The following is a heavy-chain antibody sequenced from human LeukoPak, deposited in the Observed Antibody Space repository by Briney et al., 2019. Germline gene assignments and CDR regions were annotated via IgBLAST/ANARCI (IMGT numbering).Heavy chain of an antibody. D-gene: IGHD3-9*01. CDR2: IWYDGSNK. Sequence: GGSLRLSCEASGFTFSSYGMHWVRQAPGKGLEWVAVIWYDGSNKYYADSVKGRFTISRDNSKNTLYLQMNSLRAEDTAVYYCARDVRYFDWLSLVDYWGQGTLVTVSS. V-gene: IGHV3-33*01. J-gene: IGHJ4*02. CDR3: ARDVRYFDWLSLVDY. CDR1: GFTFSSYG.